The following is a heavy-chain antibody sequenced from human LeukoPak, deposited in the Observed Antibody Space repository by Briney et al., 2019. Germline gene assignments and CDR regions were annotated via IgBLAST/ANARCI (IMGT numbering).Heavy chain of an antibody. D-gene: IGHD3-10*01. V-gene: IGHV3-30*03. CDR2: ISYDGSNK. CDR3: ARRGFDY. CDR1: GFTFSSYG. J-gene: IGHJ4*02. Sequence: GGSLRLSCAASGFTFSSYGMHWVRQAPGKGLEWVAVISYDGSNKYYADSVKGRFTISRDNSKNTLYLQMNSLRAEDTAVYCCARRGFDYWGQGTLVTVSS.